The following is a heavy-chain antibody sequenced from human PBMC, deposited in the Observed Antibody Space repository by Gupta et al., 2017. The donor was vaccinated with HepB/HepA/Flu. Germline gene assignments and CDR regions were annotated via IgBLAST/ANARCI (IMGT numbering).Heavy chain of an antibody. CDR2: TYYRSKWYN. J-gene: IGHJ3*02. Sequence: NSAAWNWIRQSPSRGLEWLGRTYYRSKWYNDYAVSVNSRITINPDTSKNQFSLQLNSVTPEDTDVYYCAREGPWAFDIWGQGTMVTVSA. V-gene: IGHV6-1*01. CDR3: AREGPWAFDI. CDR1: NSAA.